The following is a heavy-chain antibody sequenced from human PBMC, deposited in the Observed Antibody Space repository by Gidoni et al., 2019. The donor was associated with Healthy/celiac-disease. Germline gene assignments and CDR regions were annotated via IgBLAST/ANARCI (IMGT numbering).Heavy chain of an antibody. CDR3: AREGADVDTAMVNYFDY. CDR1: GYTFTGYY. CDR2: INPNSGGT. D-gene: IGHD5-18*01. V-gene: IGHV1-2*02. J-gene: IGHJ4*02. Sequence: QVQLVQSGAEVKKPGASVKVSCKASGYTFTGYYMHWVRQAPGQGLEWMGWINPNSGGTNYAQKFQGRVTMTRDTSISTAYMELSRLRSDDTAVYYCAREGADVDTAMVNYFDYWGQGTLVTVSS.